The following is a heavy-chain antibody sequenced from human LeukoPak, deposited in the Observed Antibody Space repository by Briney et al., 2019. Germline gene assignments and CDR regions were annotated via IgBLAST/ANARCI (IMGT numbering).Heavy chain of an antibody. D-gene: IGHD3-3*01. CDR1: GGSISGYY. CDR3: ARYRPSESRSGQVTSLDY. Sequence: PSETLSLTCTVSGGSISGYYWSWIRQPPGKGLELIGHIYYTGSTGYNPPLKSRATISLDTSENQFSLRLSSVTTADTAVYYCARYRPSESRSGQVTSLDYWGQGTLVTVSS. CDR2: IYYTGST. V-gene: IGHV4-59*01. J-gene: IGHJ4*02.